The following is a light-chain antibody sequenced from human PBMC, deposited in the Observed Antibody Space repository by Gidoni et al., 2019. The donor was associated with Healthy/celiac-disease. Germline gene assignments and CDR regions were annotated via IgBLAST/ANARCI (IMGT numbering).Light chain of an antibody. J-gene: IGKJ2*01. CDR3: HQYNSYSPYT. Sequence: DIQMTQSPSTLSASVGDRVTITCRASQSISSWLAWYQQKPGKAPKLLIYKASSLESGVPSRFSGSGSWTEFTLTIISLQPDDFATYYCHQYNSYSPYTFGQGTKLEIK. CDR2: KAS. CDR1: QSISSW. V-gene: IGKV1-5*03.